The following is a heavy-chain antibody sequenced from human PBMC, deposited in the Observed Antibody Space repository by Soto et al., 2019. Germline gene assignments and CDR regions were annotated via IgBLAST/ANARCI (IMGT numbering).Heavy chain of an antibody. D-gene: IGHD2-21*02. CDR2: IDWDDDK. J-gene: IGHJ4*02. CDR3: ARSLHGGNYYFDY. CDR1: GFSLSTTGVR. V-gene: IGHV2-70*04. Sequence: SDPTLVNPTETLTLPCSFSGFSLSTTGVRVSWIRQPPGKTLEWLARIDWDDDKFYSTSLKTRLTISKDTSKNQVVLTMINMDPVDTATYYCARSLHGGNYYFDYWGPGTLVTVSS.